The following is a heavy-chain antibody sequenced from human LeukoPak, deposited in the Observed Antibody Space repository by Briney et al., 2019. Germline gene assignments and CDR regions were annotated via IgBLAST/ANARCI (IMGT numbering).Heavy chain of an antibody. V-gene: IGHV3-23*01. D-gene: IGHD6-13*01. Sequence: GGSLRLSCAASDFTVSSNYMNWVRQAPGKGLEWVSVISGSGGSTYYADSVKGRFTISRDNSKNTLYLQMNSLRAEDTAVYYCAKPVSSSPDYWGQGTLVTVSS. CDR2: ISGSGGST. CDR3: AKPVSSSPDY. J-gene: IGHJ4*02. CDR1: DFTVSSNY.